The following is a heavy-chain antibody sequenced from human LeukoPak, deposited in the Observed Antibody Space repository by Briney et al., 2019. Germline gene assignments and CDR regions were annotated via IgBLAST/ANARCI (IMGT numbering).Heavy chain of an antibody. CDR2: IYSSGST. Sequence: GGSLRLSCAASGFTVSSNFMSWVRQAPGKGLEWVSVIYSSGSTYYADSVKGRFTISRDNSKNTLYLQMNSLRAEDTAVYYCAKSGLNRFDYWGQGTLVTVSS. V-gene: IGHV3-53*01. CDR3: AKSGLNRFDY. D-gene: IGHD2-15*01. CDR1: GFTVSSNF. J-gene: IGHJ4*02.